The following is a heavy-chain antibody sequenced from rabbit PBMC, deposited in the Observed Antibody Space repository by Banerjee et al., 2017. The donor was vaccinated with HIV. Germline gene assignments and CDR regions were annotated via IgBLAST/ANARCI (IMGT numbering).Heavy chain of an antibody. CDR2: IYAGNSGAS. V-gene: IGHV1S40*01. J-gene: IGHJ6*01. Sequence: QQLVESGGGLVKPGASLTLTCKASGFSFSSGYDMCWVRQAPGKGLEWIACIYAGNSGASYYASWAKGRFTISKTSSTTVTLQMTSLTAADTATYFCARDLSYYYDMDLWGQGTLVTVS. CDR1: GFSFSSGYD. CDR3: ARDLSYYYDMDL.